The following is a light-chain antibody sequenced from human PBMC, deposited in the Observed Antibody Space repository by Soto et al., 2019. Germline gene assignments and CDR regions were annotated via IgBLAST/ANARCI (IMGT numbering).Light chain of an antibody. V-gene: IGKV3-15*01. CDR3: QQYYKWPLT. J-gene: IGKJ4*01. Sequence: IMMSQFPVILSVSPGERATLSCRASQSVGINLAWYQQKPGQAPRLLIYDASSRATGAPARFSGSGSGTDFTLTISSLQSEDFAAYYCQQYYKWPLTFGGGTK. CDR2: DAS. CDR1: QSVGIN.